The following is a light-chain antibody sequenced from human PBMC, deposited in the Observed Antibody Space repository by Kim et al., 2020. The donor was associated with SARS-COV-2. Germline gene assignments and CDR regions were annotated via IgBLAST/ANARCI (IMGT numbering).Light chain of an antibody. CDR3: LHDYNYVWT. CDR2: AAS. CDR1: QGIRNE. Sequence: ASVGDRVKITCRASQGIRNELGWYQQKSGTAPKLLIYAASSLQSGVPSRFSGSGSGTDFTLTINSLQPEDFATYYCLHDYNYVWTFGQGTKVDIK. V-gene: IGKV1-6*01. J-gene: IGKJ1*01.